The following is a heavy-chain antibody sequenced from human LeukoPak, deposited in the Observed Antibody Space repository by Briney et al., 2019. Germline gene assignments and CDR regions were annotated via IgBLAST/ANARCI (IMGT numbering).Heavy chain of an antibody. Sequence: ASVKVSCKVSGASLSEASIRWVRQAPGQWLEWMGGFDPEDGESIFAQRFQGRFSMTEDTSTDTAYMELRSLRPEDTAVYYCATADKWEPLDYWGQGTLVTVSS. J-gene: IGHJ4*02. CDR1: GASLSEAS. CDR3: ATADKWEPLDY. V-gene: IGHV1-24*01. CDR2: FDPEDGES. D-gene: IGHD1-26*01.